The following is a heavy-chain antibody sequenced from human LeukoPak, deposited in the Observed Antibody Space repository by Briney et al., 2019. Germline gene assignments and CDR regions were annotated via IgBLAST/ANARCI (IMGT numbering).Heavy chain of an antibody. CDR2: INHSGST. CDR1: GGSFSGYY. V-gene: IGHV4-34*01. J-gene: IGHJ3*02. D-gene: IGHD6-13*01. Sequence: PSETLSLTCAVYGGSFSGYYWSWLRQPPGKGLEWIGEINHSGSTNYNPSLKSRVTISVDTSKNQFSLKLSSVTAADTAVYYCARVKYSSSWYKDAFDIWGQGTMVTVSS. CDR3: ARVKYSSSWYKDAFDI.